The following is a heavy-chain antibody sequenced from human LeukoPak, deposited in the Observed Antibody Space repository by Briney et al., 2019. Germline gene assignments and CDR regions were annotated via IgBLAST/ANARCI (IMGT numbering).Heavy chain of an antibody. CDR1: GYTFTSYA. Sequence: GASVKVSCKASGYTFTSYAMHWVRQAPGQGLEWMGLINPSGGSTNYAQKFQGRVTMTRDTSTSTVYMELSSLRSEDTAVYYCAREQEYSNYDLAPNYYYYYYMDVWDKGTTVTVSS. J-gene: IGHJ6*03. CDR2: INPSGGST. CDR3: AREQEYSNYDLAPNYYYYYYMDV. V-gene: IGHV1-46*01. D-gene: IGHD4-11*01.